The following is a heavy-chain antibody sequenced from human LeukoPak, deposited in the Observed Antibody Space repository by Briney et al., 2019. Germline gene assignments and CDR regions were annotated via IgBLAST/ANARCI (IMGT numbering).Heavy chain of an antibody. CDR1: GLTFSRYW. V-gene: IGHV3-74*01. D-gene: IGHD1-26*01. Sequence: PGGSLRLSCAASGLTFSRYWMHWVRQAPGKGLVWVSRINSDGSSTSYADSVKGRFTISRDNAKNTLYLQMNTLRAEDTAVYYCASDLKWELLQPFDYWGQGTLVTVSS. CDR3: ASDLKWELLQPFDY. J-gene: IGHJ4*02. CDR2: INSDGSST.